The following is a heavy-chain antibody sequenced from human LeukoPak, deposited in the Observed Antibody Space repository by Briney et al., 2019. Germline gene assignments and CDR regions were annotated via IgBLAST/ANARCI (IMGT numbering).Heavy chain of an antibody. CDR1: GYTFTGYY. CDR2: INPNSGGT. Sequence: ASVKVSCKASGYTFTGYYMHWVRQAPGQGLEWMGWINPNSGGTNYAQKFQGRVTMTRDTSSSTAYMELSRLRSDDTAVYYCARGVFRQLVGSGYYYYYMDVWGKGTTVTVSS. CDR3: ARGVFRQLVGSGYYYYYMDV. V-gene: IGHV1-2*02. J-gene: IGHJ6*03. D-gene: IGHD6-6*01.